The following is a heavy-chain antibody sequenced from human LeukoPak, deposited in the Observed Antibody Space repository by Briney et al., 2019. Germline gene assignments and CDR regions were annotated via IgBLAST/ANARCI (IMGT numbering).Heavy chain of an antibody. Sequence: PGGSLGLSCAAPGFMFHDYAIHWVRQAPGKGLEWVSLISGDGGSTFYADSVKGRFTISRDNSKNSLYLQMNSLRSDDTALYYCARDSESSGWYDYWGQGTLVTASS. CDR2: ISGDGGST. CDR3: ARDSESSGWYDY. D-gene: IGHD6-19*01. J-gene: IGHJ4*02. CDR1: GFMFHDYA. V-gene: IGHV3-43*02.